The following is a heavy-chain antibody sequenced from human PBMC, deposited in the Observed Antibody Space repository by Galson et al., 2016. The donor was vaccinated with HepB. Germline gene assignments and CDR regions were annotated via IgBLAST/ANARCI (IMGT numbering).Heavy chain of an antibody. V-gene: IGHV3-30*04. CDR2: ISYDGSYD. Sequence: SLRLSCAASGFTFSSYAMHWVRQAPGKGLEWVAVISYDGSYDSYAGAVKGRFTISRDNFKNTLYLHLNSLRAEDTAAYYWARAVHGSGSYWDKWGQGTLVAVSS. J-gene: IGHJ4*02. CDR1: GFTFSSYA. D-gene: IGHD3-10*01. CDR3: ARAVHGSGSYWDK.